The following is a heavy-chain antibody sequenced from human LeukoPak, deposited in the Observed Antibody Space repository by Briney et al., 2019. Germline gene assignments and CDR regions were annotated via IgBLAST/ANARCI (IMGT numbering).Heavy chain of an antibody. CDR2: IYYSGST. CDR1: GGSISRYY. J-gene: IGHJ4*02. CDR3: ARHQGSSSFHSDY. V-gene: IGHV4-59*08. D-gene: IGHD6-6*01. Sequence: KPSETLSLTCTVSGGSISRYYWSWTRQPPGKGLEWIGYIYYSGSTNYNPSLKSRVTISVDTSKNQFSLKLSSVTAADTAVYYCARHQGSSSFHSDYWGQGTLVTVSS.